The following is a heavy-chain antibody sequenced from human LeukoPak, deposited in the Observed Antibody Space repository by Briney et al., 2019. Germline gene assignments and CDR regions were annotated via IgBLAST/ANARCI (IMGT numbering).Heavy chain of an antibody. J-gene: IGHJ4*02. CDR1: GGSISGYY. CDR3: ARDENYYGSSGFADS. CDR2: IYTSGTT. Sequence: SETLSLTCTVSGGSISGYYWSWIRQPAGKGLEWIGRIYTSGTTHDNPSLKSRVTMSVDTSKNQVSLKVSSVTAADAAVYYCARDENYYGSSGFADSWGQGTLVTVSS. V-gene: IGHV4-4*07. D-gene: IGHD3-22*01.